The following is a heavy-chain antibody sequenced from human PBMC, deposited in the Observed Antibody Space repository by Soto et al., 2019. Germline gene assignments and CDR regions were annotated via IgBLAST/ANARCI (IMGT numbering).Heavy chain of an antibody. Sequence: QVQLQESGPGLVKPSQTLSLTCTVSGGSISSGGYYWSWIRQHPGKGLEWIGYIYYSGSTYYNPSAHSRVTLSVDSSKNQFSLKLSSVTAADTAVYYCAGIYRGSPGATLRYWGQGTLVTVSS. J-gene: IGHJ4*02. CDR1: GGSISSGGYY. CDR2: IYYSGST. CDR3: AGIYRGSPGATLRY. V-gene: IGHV4-31*03. D-gene: IGHD1-26*01.